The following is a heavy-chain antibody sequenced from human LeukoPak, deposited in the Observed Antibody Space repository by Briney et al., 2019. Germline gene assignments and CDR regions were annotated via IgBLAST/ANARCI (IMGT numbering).Heavy chain of an antibody. D-gene: IGHD2-2*01. CDR1: GYTFTSYG. J-gene: IGHJ4*02. V-gene: IGHV1-18*04. CDR3: ARESTPEPIVVVPAAMSY. Sequence: GASVKVSCKASGYTFTSYGISWVRQAPGQGLEWMGWISAYNGNTNYAQKLQGRVTMTTDTSTSTAYMELRSLRSDDTALYYCARESTPEPIVVVPAAMSYWGQGTLVTVSS. CDR2: ISAYNGNT.